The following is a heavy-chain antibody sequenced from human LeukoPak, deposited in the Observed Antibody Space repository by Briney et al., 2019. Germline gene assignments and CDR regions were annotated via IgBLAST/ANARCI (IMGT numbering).Heavy chain of an antibody. D-gene: IGHD3-22*01. CDR3: ARDSGYYDSSGYDY. Sequence: PGGSLRLSCAASGFTFSSYWMSWVRQAPGKGLEWVSYISSSGSTIYYADSVKGRFTISRDNAKNSLYLQMNSLRAEDTAVYYCARDSGYYDSSGYDYWGQGTLVTVSS. CDR2: ISSSGSTI. J-gene: IGHJ4*02. CDR1: GFTFSSYW. V-gene: IGHV3-48*04.